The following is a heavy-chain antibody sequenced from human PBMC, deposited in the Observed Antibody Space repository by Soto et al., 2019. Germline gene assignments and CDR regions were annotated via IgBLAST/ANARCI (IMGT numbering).Heavy chain of an antibody. Sequence: GGSLRLSCAASGFTFSSYSMNWVRQAPGKGLEWVSSISSSSSYIYYADSVKGRFTISRDNAKNSLYLQMNSLRAEDTAGYYCACRAGAARFFDYWGQGTLVTVSS. CDR3: ACRAGAARFFDY. D-gene: IGHD6-6*01. CDR2: ISSSSSYI. CDR1: GFTFSSYS. V-gene: IGHV3-21*01. J-gene: IGHJ4*02.